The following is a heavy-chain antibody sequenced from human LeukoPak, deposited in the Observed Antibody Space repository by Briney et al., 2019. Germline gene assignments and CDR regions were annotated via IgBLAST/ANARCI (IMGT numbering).Heavy chain of an antibody. D-gene: IGHD1-14*01. V-gene: IGHV3-30*18. J-gene: IGHJ4*02. CDR3: AKDNPYFDY. Sequence: GRSLRLSCAAPGFTFSSYGMHWVRQAPGKGLEWVAVISYDGSNKYYADPVKGRFTISRDNSKNTLYLQMNSLRAEDTAVYYCAKDNPYFDYWGQGTLVTVSS. CDR1: GFTFSSYG. CDR2: ISYDGSNK.